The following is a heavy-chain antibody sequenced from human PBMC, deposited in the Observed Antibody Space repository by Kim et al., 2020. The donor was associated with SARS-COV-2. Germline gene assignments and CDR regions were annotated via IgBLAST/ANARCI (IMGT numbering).Heavy chain of an antibody. CDR2: IYYSGST. J-gene: IGHJ4*02. CDR3: ARVEWQQLALDY. V-gene: IGHV4-31*03. Sequence: SETLSLTCTVSGGSISSGGYYWSWIRQHPGKGLEWIGYIYYSGSTYYNPSLKSRVTISVDTSKNQFSLKLSSVTAADTAVYYCARVEWQQLALDYWGQGTLVTVCS. D-gene: IGHD6-13*01. CDR1: GGSISSGGYY.